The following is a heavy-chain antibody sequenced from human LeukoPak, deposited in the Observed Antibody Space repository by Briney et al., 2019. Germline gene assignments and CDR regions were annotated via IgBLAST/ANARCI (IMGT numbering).Heavy chain of an antibody. J-gene: IGHJ4*02. CDR1: GFTFSSYA. CDR3: ARDLVYYDILTGYRLDY. D-gene: IGHD3-9*01. V-gene: IGHV3-7*01. Sequence: PGGSLRLSCAASGFTFSSYAMTWVRQAPGKGLEWVANIKQDGGEKYYVDSVKGRFTISRDNAKNSLYLQMNSLRAEDTAVYYCARDLVYYDILTGYRLDYWGQGTLVTVSS. CDR2: IKQDGGEK.